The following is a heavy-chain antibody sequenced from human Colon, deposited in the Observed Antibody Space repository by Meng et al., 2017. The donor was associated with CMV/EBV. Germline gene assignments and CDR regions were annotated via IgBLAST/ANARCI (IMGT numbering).Heavy chain of an antibody. CDR1: GGSFSGYY. CDR2: ISSNGRTI. CDR3: ARDGQQLGVRARGPFDH. J-gene: IGHJ4*02. Sequence: GGSLRLSCAVYGGSFSGYYWSWIRQAPGKGLEWISYISSNGRTIYYADSVRGRFTISRDNANNSLSLHMNSLRAEDAAVYYCARDGQQLGVRARGPFDHWGRGTLVTVSS. V-gene: IGHV3-11*01. D-gene: IGHD3-10*01.